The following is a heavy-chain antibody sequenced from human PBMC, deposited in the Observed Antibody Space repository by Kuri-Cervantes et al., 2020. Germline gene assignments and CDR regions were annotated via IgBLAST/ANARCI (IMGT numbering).Heavy chain of an antibody. V-gene: IGHV1-69*06. CDR3: ARGNRGSGSYYNDQALFDY. CDR2: IIPIFGTA. Sequence: SVKVSCKASGGTFSSYAISWVRQAPGQGLEWMGGIIPIFGTANYAQKFQGRVTITADKSTSTAYMELSSLRSEDTDVYYCARGNRGSGSYYNDQALFDYWGQGTLVTVSS. CDR1: GGTFSSYA. D-gene: IGHD3-10*01. J-gene: IGHJ4*02.